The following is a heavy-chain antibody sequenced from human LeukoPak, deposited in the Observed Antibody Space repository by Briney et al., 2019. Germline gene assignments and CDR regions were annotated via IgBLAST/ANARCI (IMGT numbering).Heavy chain of an antibody. CDR3: ARPIMVRGVEDAFDI. J-gene: IGHJ3*02. CDR1: GYSFTSYW. V-gene: IGHV5-51*01. D-gene: IGHD3-10*01. CDR2: IYPGDSDT. Sequence: GESLKISCKGSGYSFTSYWIGWVRQMPGKGLEWMGIIYPGDSDTRYSPSFQGQVTISADKSISTAYLQWSSLKASDTAMYYCARPIMVRGVEDAFDIWGQGTMVTVSS.